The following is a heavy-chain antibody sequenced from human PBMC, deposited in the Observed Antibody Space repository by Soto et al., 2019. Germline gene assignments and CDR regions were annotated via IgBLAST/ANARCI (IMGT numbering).Heavy chain of an antibody. V-gene: IGHV4-59*01. Sequence: PSETLSLTCTVSGGSISSYYWIWIRQPPGKGLEWIGYIYYSGSTNYNPSLKSRVTISVDTSKNQFSLKLSSVTAADTAVYYCARFKGPSRTFDYWGQGTLVTVSS. J-gene: IGHJ4*02. CDR2: IYYSGST. D-gene: IGHD1-1*01. CDR1: GGSISSYY. CDR3: ARFKGPSRTFDY.